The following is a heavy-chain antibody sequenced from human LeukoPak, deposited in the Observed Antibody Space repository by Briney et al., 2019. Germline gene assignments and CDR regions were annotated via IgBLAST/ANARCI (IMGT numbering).Heavy chain of an antibody. D-gene: IGHD3-10*01. CDR3: ARAHPTIYYGPGEYFDY. CDR2: ISSSGSTI. V-gene: IGHV3-48*03. CDR1: GFTFSSYE. J-gene: IGHJ4*02. Sequence: GGSLRLSCAASGFTFSSYEMNWVRQAPGKGLEWVSYISSSGSTIYYADSVKGRFTISRDNAKNSLYLQMNSLGAEDTAVYYCARAHPTIYYGPGEYFDYWGQGTLVTVSS.